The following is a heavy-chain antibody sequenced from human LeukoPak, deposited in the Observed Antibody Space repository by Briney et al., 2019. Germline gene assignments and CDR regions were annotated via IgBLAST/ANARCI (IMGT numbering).Heavy chain of an antibody. CDR1: GGTFISYA. CDR2: IIPIFGTA. Sequence: SVKVSCKASGGTFISYAISWVRQAPGQGLEWMGGIIPIFGTANYAQKFQERVTITRDMSTSTAYMELSSLRSEDTAVYYCAANGWDIVATIDDAFDIWGQGTMVTVSS. CDR3: AANGWDIVATIDDAFDI. V-gene: IGHV1-69*05. J-gene: IGHJ3*02. D-gene: IGHD5-12*01.